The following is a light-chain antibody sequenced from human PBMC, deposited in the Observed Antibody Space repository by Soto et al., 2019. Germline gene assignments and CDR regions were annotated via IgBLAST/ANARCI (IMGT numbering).Light chain of an antibody. CDR3: TSYSRYSVLV. J-gene: IGLJ3*02. V-gene: IGLV2-14*01. CDR1: SSDIGGYEY. Sequence: QSVLTQPASVSGSPGQSITISCTGTSSDIGGYEYVSWYQQHPGKAPKLIIFEVSNRPSGGSDRFSGSNSGNTASLTTSGLQAEDEADYYCTSYSRYSVLVFGGGTKVTVL. CDR2: EVS.